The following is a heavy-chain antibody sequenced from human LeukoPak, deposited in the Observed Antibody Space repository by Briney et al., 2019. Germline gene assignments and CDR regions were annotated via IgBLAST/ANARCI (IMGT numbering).Heavy chain of an antibody. J-gene: IGHJ3*01. CDR1: GIIFSDFG. Sequence: GGSLRLSCAASGIIFSDFGMHWVRQAPGKGLEWMAIIWYDGSNKYYADSVKGRFTISRDNSQKTMYLQMNSLRAEDSAVYYCAKATCSGANCFSNSRDAFDVWGQGTMVTVSS. CDR3: AKATCSGANCFSNSRDAFDV. D-gene: IGHD2-15*01. CDR2: IWYDGSNK. V-gene: IGHV3-33*06.